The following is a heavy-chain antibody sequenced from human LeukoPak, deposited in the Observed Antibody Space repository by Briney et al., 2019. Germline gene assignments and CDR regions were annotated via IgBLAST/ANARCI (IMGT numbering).Heavy chain of an antibody. D-gene: IGHD2-2*01. CDR2: VNGDGTST. CDR1: GFTFSSYW. Sequence: GGSLRLSCATSGFTFSSYWMHWVRHVPGKGLVWVSRVNGDGTSTSYADSVQGRFTISRDNAKNTLYQYMNSLRGDDTAIYFCVRSCSSGSCYGYKDYWGQGTLVTVSS. CDR3: VRSCSSGSCYGYKDY. J-gene: IGHJ4*02. V-gene: IGHV3-74*01.